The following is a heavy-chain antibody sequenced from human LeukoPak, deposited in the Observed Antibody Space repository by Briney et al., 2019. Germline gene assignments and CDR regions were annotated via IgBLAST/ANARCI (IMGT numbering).Heavy chain of an antibody. CDR3: ARTVDTAMYY. J-gene: IGHJ4*02. D-gene: IGHD5-18*01. CDR1: AFTFSSYA. V-gene: IGHV3-30-3*01. Sequence: PGRSLRLSCAASAFTFSSYAMHWVRQAPGKGLEWVAVISYDGSNKYYADSVKGRFTISRDNSKNTLYLQMNSLRAEDTAVYYCARTVDTAMYYWGQGTLVTVSS. CDR2: ISYDGSNK.